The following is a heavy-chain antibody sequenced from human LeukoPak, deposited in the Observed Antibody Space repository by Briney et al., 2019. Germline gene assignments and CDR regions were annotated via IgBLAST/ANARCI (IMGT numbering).Heavy chain of an antibody. CDR3: ARGAYYGSGSYPY. Sequence: SETLSLTCTVSGGSISSYYWSWIRQPPGKGLEWIGYIYYSGSTNYNPSLKSRVTISVDTSKNQFSLKLSSVTAADTAVYYCARGAYYGSGSYPYWGQGTLVTVSS. D-gene: IGHD3-10*01. CDR1: GGSISSYY. CDR2: IYYSGST. V-gene: IGHV4-59*12. J-gene: IGHJ4*02.